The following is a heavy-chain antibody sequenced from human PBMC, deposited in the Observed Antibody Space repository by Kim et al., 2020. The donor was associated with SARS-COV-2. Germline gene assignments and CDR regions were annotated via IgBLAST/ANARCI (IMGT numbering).Heavy chain of an antibody. CDR2: ISGSITDT. J-gene: IGHJ4*01. CDR3: AKDLLYVPGRGYFDS. V-gene: IGHV3-23*01. CDR1: GFAFSDYA. D-gene: IGHD3-10*01. Sequence: GGSLRLSCEASGFAFSDYAMSWVRRAPGKGLEWVSAISGSITDTKYADSVRGRFTISRDNSKNTLFLQMDSLRVDDTAVYYCAKDLLYVPGRGYFDSWG.